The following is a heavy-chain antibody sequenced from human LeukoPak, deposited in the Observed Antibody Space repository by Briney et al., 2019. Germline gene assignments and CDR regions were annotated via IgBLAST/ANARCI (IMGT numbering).Heavy chain of an antibody. CDR3: ARTGGATYYGSAMYYFDC. V-gene: IGHV3-64*01. CDR2: ITHNGGST. J-gene: IGHJ4*02. CDR1: GFTFSSYT. D-gene: IGHD1-26*01. Sequence: GGSLRLSCAASGFTFSSYTMHWVRQAPGKGLEYVSAITHNGGSTYYANSVKGRFTISRDNSKNTLYLQLGSLRAEDMAVYYRARTGGATYYGSAMYYFDCWGQGTLVTVSS.